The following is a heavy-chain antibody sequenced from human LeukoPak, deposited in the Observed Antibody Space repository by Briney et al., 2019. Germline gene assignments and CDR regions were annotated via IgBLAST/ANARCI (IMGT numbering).Heavy chain of an antibody. V-gene: IGHV1-69*05. Sequence: ASVKVSCKASGGTFSSYAISWVRQAPGQGLEWMGGIIPIFGTANYAQEFQGRVTITTDESTSTAYMELSSLRSEDTAVYYCAREASEAARSLGYWGQGTLVTVSS. J-gene: IGHJ4*02. CDR2: IIPIFGTA. D-gene: IGHD6-6*01. CDR3: AREASEAARSLGY. CDR1: GGTFSSYA.